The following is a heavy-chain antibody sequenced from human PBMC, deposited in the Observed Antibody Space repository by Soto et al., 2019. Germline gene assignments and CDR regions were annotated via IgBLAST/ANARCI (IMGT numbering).Heavy chain of an antibody. V-gene: IGHV4-31*03. J-gene: IGHJ5*02. D-gene: IGHD6-13*01. CDR1: GGSISSGGYY. CDR3: ARVFSDSSSFFDP. Sequence: PSETLSLTCTVSGGSISSGGYYWSWIRQHPGKGLEWIGYIYYSGSTYYNPSLKSRVTISVDTSKNQFSLKLSSVTAAETAVYYCARVFSDSSSFFDPWGQGTLVTVSS. CDR2: IYYSGST.